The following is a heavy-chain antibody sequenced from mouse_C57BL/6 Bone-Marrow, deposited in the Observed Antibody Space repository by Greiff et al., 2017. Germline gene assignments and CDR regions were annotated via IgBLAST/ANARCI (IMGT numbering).Heavy chain of an antibody. Sequence: VQLQQPGAELVKPGASVKVSCKASGYTFTSYWMHWVKQRPGQGLEWIGRLHPSDSDTNYNQKFKGKATLTVDKSSSTAYMQLSSLTSEDSAVYYCAIPKFITTVPWYFDVWGTGTTVTVSS. V-gene: IGHV1-74*01. J-gene: IGHJ1*03. CDR2: LHPSDSDT. CDR3: AIPKFITTVPWYFDV. CDR1: GYTFTSYW. D-gene: IGHD1-1*01.